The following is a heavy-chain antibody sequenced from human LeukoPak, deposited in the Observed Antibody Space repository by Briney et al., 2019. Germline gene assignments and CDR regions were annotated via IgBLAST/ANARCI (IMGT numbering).Heavy chain of an antibody. CDR3: ARTAAPGLNSYFDL. Sequence: SETLSLTCTVPGDSISGYYWSWIRPPPGKGLWWVCHVYYNGSIEYNPSVKNRVTISVATSKHLFSLKVGSVTASDTAVYYCARTAAPGLNSYFDLWGRGTLVTVSS. D-gene: IGHD2-21*02. CDR1: GDSISGYY. V-gene: IGHV4-59*01. CDR2: VYYNGSI. J-gene: IGHJ2*01.